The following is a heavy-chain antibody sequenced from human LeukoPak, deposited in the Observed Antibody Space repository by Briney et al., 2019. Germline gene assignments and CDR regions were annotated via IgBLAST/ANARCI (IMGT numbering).Heavy chain of an antibody. Sequence: SVKVSCKASGYTFTSYDISWVRQAPGQGLEWMGRIIPILGIANYAQKFQGRVTITADKSTSTAYMVLSSLRSEDTAVYYCARHPTNYYDSSGSLGYFDYWGQGTLVTVSS. V-gene: IGHV1-69*04. D-gene: IGHD3-22*01. CDR1: GYTFTSYD. CDR3: ARHPTNYYDSSGSLGYFDY. CDR2: IIPILGIA. J-gene: IGHJ4*02.